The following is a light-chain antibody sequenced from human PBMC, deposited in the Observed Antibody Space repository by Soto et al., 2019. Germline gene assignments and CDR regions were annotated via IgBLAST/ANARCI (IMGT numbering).Light chain of an antibody. V-gene: IGLV2-14*03. J-gene: IGLJ1*01. CDR2: DVT. CDR1: SSDVGGYNF. Sequence: QSALTQPASVSGSPGQSITISCTGSSSDVGGYNFVSWYQHLPGRAPKLLIYDVTDRPSGISNRFSGSKSGNTASLSISGLRAEDEADYYCTSYSSSNTPFAFGTGTKLTVL. CDR3: TSYSSSNTPFA.